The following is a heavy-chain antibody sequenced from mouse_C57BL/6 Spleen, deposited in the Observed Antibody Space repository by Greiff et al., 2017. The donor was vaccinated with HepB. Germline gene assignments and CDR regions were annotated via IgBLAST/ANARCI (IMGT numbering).Heavy chain of an antibody. Sequence: VQLQQPGAELVRPGSSVKLSCKASGYTFTSYWMHWVKQRPIQGLEWIGNIDPSDSETHYNQKFKDKATLTVDKSSSTAYMQLSSLTSEDSAVYYCASSYGYDDAMDYWGQGTSVTVSS. CDR3: ASSYGYDDAMDY. D-gene: IGHD2-2*01. V-gene: IGHV1-52*01. CDR1: GYTFTSYW. CDR2: IDPSDSET. J-gene: IGHJ4*01.